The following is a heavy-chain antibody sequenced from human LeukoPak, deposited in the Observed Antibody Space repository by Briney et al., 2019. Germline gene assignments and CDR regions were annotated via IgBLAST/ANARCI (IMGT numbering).Heavy chain of an antibody. CDR2: ISYDGSNK. CDR3: AATHYDSTGYCDY. Sequence: GRSLRLSCAASGFTFSRYGMHWVRQAPGKGLEWVAVISYDGSNKYYADSVKGRFTISRDNSKNTLYLQMNSLRAEDTAVYYCAATHYDSTGYCDYWGQGTLVTVSS. D-gene: IGHD3-22*01. J-gene: IGHJ4*02. CDR1: GFTFSRYG. V-gene: IGHV3-30*03.